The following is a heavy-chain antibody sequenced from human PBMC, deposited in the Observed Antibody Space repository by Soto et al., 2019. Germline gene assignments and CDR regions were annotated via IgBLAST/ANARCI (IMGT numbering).Heavy chain of an antibody. CDR1: GDSINSRNYY. CDR2: IYYSGST. V-gene: IGHV4-39*01. J-gene: IGHJ4*02. Sequence: SETLSLTCTVSGDSINSRNYYWGWVRQPPGKGLEWIGSIYYSGSTYYNPSLKSRVTISVDTSKNHFSLKLSSVTAADTAVYYCARHYYHVLTGYWRAYYFDYWGPGTLVTVSS. CDR3: ARHYYHVLTGYWRAYYFDY. D-gene: IGHD3-9*01.